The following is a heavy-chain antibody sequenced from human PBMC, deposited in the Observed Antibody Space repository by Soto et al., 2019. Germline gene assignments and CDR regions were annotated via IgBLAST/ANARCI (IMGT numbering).Heavy chain of an antibody. CDR3: AKSQEIGTHFFDS. V-gene: IGHV3-13*01. J-gene: IGHJ4*02. Sequence: LRLSCEASGFTFSGFDMHWVRQPTGKGLDWVSSIGTAGDTYYAVSVKGRFTISRDNAKNSLSLQMNSLRAGDMAVYFCAKSQEIGTHFFDSWGQGTQVTVS. CDR1: GFTFSGFD. D-gene: IGHD6-13*01. CDR2: IGTAGDT.